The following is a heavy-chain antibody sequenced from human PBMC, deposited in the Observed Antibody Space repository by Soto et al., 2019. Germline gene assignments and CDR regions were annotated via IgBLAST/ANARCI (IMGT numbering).Heavy chain of an antibody. CDR3: ASDPRVGIAGPPGYYYDGRNV. J-gene: IGHJ6*04. Sequence: QVQLVQSGAEVKKPGSSVKVSCKASGGTFSSYALSWVRQAPGQGLECMGGIIPIFGTANYAQKFQGSVTITADKSTNTAYMDLRSLSSEAKAAYYCASDPRVGIAGPPGYYYDGRNVWGEGTTVTVSS. CDR1: GGTFSSYA. V-gene: IGHV1-69*06. CDR2: IIPIFGTA. D-gene: IGHD6-13*01.